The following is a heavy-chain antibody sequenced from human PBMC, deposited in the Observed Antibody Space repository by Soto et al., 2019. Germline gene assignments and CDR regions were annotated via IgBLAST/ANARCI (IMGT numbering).Heavy chain of an antibody. V-gene: IGHV4-61*08. CDR1: GGSISSGGYY. J-gene: IGHJ3*02. CDR3: AREGGGSYGAFDI. D-gene: IGHD1-26*01. CDR2: NYYSGST. Sequence: PSETLSLTCTVSGGSISSGGYYWTWIRQHPGKGLEWIGYNYYSGSTTYSPSFKSRVTISVDTSKNQFSLKLTSVTAADTAVYYCAREGGGSYGAFDIWGQGTMVTVSS.